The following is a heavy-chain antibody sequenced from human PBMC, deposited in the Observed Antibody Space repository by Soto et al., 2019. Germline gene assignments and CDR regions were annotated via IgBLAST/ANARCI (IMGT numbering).Heavy chain of an antibody. J-gene: IGHJ3*02. CDR1: GFSVSSNY. CDR2: VYSGGST. Sequence: EVQLVESGGGLVQPGGSLRLSCSASGFSVSSNYMSWVRQAPGKGLQWVSLVYSGGSTNYADSVKDRFIISRDNSKNTQSLQVNSPRAEDTAVYYCARYYDFWSGYYAFDIWGQGTVVTVSS. D-gene: IGHD3-3*01. CDR3: ARYYDFWSGYYAFDI. V-gene: IGHV3-66*01.